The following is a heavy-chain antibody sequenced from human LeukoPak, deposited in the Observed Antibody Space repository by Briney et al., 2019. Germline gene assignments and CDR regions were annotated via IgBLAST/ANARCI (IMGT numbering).Heavy chain of an antibody. V-gene: IGHV3-48*01. CDR2: ISGDGNAK. CDR1: GFSFSSYS. CDR3: ARDYVYAFDY. J-gene: IGHJ4*02. Sequence: PGGSLRLSRAASGFSFSSYSINWVRQAPGKGLEWVSYISGDGNAKHYTDSVKGRFTISRDNAKNALYLQMNSLRAEDTAVYFCARDYVYAFDYWGQGTLVTVSS. D-gene: IGHD2/OR15-2a*01.